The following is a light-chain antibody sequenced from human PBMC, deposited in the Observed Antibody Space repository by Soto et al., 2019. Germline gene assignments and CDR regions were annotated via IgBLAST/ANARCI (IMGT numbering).Light chain of an antibody. V-gene: IGKV4-1*01. CDR3: QQYYGNPLT. CDR2: WAS. J-gene: IGKJ4*01. CDR1: QSVLFSDNNKNY. Sequence: DIVMSQSPDSLAVSLGERATLNCKSSQSVLFSDNNKNYLAWYQQKPGQPPKLLIYWASTRESGVPDRFSGAGSGTDFTLTISSLQADDVAVYYCQQYYGNPLTFGGGTKVDIK.